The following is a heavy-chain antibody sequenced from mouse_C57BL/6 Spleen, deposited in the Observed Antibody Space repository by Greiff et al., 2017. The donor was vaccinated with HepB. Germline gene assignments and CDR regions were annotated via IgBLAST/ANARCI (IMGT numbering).Heavy chain of an antibody. V-gene: IGHV7-3*01. J-gene: IGHJ2*01. CDR3: AGCNCYDGFDY. CDR1: GFTFTDYY. CDR2: IRNKANGYTT. D-gene: IGHD1-1*01. Sequence: EVQGVESGGGLVQPGGSLSLSCAASGFTFTDYYMSWVRQPPGKALEWLGFIRNKANGYTTDYSVSVKGRFTISRDNSQSILHLQMNALRAEDSATYYCAGCNCYDGFDYWGQGTTLTVSS.